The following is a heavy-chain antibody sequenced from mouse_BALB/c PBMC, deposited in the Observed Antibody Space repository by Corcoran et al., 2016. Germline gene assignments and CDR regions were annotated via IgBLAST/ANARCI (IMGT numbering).Heavy chain of an antibody. CDR1: GYTFTSYV. J-gene: IGHJ2*01. Sequence: EVQLQQSGPELVKPGASVKMSCKASGYTFTSYVMHWVKQKPGQGLEWIGYIYPYNDGTKYTEKFKGKATLTSDKSSSTAYMELSSLTSEDSAVYYWAIDVPGGNPFDYWGLGTTLTAAS. CDR2: IYPYNDGT. CDR3: AIDVPGGNPFDY. V-gene: IGHV1S136*01. D-gene: IGHD2-1*01.